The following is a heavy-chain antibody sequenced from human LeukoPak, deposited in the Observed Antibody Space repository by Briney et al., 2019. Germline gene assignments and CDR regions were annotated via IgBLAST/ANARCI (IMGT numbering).Heavy chain of an antibody. CDR1: GYTFTSYG. CDR2: ISAYNGNT. J-gene: IGHJ4*02. Sequence: ASVKVSCKASGYTFTSYGISWVRQAPGQGLEWMGWISAYNGNTNYAQKLQGRVTMTTDTSTSTAYMELRSLRSDDTAVYYCARDVGWHLMVAELDYWGQGTLVTVSS. V-gene: IGHV1-18*01. CDR3: ARDVGWHLMVAELDY. D-gene: IGHD2-15*01.